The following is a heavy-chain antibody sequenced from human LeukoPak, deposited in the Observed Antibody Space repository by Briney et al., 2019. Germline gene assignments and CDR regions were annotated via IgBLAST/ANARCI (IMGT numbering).Heavy chain of an antibody. V-gene: IGHV3-48*01. CDR3: ARGYCTSTSCYNDY. CDR2: ISSSSSTI. D-gene: IGHD2-2*02. Sequence: GGSLRLSCAASGFTFSSYSMNWVRQAPGKGLEWVSYISSSSSTIYYADSVKGRFTISRDNAKNSLYLQMNSLRAEDTAVYYCARGYCTSTSCYNDYWGQGTLVTVSS. CDR1: GFTFSSYS. J-gene: IGHJ4*02.